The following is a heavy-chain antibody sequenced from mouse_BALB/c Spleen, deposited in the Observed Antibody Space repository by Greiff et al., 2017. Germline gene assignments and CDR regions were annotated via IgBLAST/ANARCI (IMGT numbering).Heavy chain of an antibody. J-gene: IGHJ3*01. CDR3: ARDRWLAY. CDR1: GFTFSDYY. V-gene: IGHV5-4*02. CDR2: ISDGGSYT. Sequence: EVQLVESGGGLVKPGGSLKLSCAASGFTFSDYYMYWVRQTPEKRLEWVATISDGGSYTYYPDSVKGRFTISRDNAKNNLYLQMSSLKSEDTAMYYCARDRWLAYWGQGTLVTVSA.